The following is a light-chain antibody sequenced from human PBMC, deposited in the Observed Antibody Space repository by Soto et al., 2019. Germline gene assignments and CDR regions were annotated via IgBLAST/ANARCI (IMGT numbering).Light chain of an antibody. J-gene: IGKJ1*01. Sequence: IVLTQSPGTLSLSPGERATLSCRASQSVSSRYLVWYQQKLGQAPRLLIHGASSRATGIPDRFSGSGSGTDFTLTISRLEPEDFAVYYCQQYGSSPWTFGQGTKVDIK. CDR2: GAS. CDR3: QQYGSSPWT. CDR1: QSVSSRY. V-gene: IGKV3-20*01.